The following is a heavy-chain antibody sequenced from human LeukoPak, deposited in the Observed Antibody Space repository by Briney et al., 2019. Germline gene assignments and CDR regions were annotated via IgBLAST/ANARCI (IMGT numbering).Heavy chain of an antibody. V-gene: IGHV4-31*03. CDR1: GGSISSGGFY. D-gene: IGHD1-26*01. CDR3: ARVEGGLRALHFDY. CDR2: IYYSGST. Sequence: SQTLSLTCTVSGGSISSGGFYWNWIRQHPGKGLEWIGYIYYSGSTYYNPSLKSRVTISVDTSKNQFSLKLSSVTAADTAVYYCARVEGGLRALHFDYWGQGTLVTVSS. J-gene: IGHJ4*02.